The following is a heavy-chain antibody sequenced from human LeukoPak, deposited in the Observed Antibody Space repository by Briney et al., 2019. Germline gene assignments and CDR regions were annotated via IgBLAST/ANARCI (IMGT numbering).Heavy chain of an antibody. D-gene: IGHD3-16*01. Sequence: SETLSLTCTVSGGSITTSGHYWGWIRQPPGKGLEWIGSIDYRERTTYNPSLKSRVTISADTSRNQFSLKLSSVTATDTAVYYCANYVSGTMRDYRGQGTLVTVSS. CDR1: GGSITTSGHY. CDR2: IDYRERT. V-gene: IGHV4-39*01. J-gene: IGHJ4*02. CDR3: ANYVSGTMRDY.